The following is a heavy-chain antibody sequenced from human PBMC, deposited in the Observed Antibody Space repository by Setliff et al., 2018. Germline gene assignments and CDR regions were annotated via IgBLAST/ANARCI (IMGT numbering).Heavy chain of an antibody. CDR2: XXXXXXX. CDR1: GGSVSNSGFF. V-gene: IGHV4-39*01. CDR3: GRGFSRIEGWGNWFDP. J-gene: IGHJ5*02. D-gene: IGHD2-15*01. Sequence: ASETLSLTCTVSGGSVSNSGFFWGWLRQAPGKGLEWIGXXXXXXXXXXXXSLKXXXIIPRDTSKNKISLKLTSVTAADTAVYYCGRGFSRIEGWGNWFDPWGQGILVTVSS.